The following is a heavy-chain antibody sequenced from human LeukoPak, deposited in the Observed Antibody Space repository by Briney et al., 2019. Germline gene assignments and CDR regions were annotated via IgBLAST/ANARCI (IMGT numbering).Heavy chain of an antibody. CDR1: GYTFTSYY. V-gene: IGHV1-46*01. Sequence: GASVKVSCKSSGYTFTSYYMYWVRQAPGQGLEWMGIINPSGGSTSYAQKFQGRVTMTRDTSTSTVYMELSSLRSEDTAVYYCARALGPYCISTNCPHWYFDLWGRGTLVTVSS. D-gene: IGHD2/OR15-2a*01. J-gene: IGHJ2*01. CDR2: INPSGGST. CDR3: ARALGPYCISTNCPHWYFDL.